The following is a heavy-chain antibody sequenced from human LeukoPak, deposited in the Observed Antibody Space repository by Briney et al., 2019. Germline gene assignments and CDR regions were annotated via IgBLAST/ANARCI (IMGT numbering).Heavy chain of an antibody. CDR2: IRYDGSNT. V-gene: IGHV3-30*02. Sequence: GGSLRLSCAASGFTFITYDMHWVRQAPGKGLEWVASIRYDGSNTYYADSVKGRFTISRDNSKNTLYLQMSSLRADDTVLYYCAKYYYYGSGSPYYWGQGTLVTVSS. CDR1: GFTFITYD. D-gene: IGHD3-10*01. J-gene: IGHJ4*02. CDR3: AKYYYYGSGSPYY.